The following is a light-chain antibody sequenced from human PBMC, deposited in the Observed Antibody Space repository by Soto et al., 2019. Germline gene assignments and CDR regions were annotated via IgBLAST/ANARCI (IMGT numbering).Light chain of an antibody. CDR3: QQYGSSPYT. V-gene: IGKV3-20*01. CDR2: GAS. CDR1: QSVSSSY. J-gene: IGKJ2*01. Sequence: EIVLTQSPGTLSLSPGERATLSCRASQSVSSSYLAWYQQKPGQAPRLLIYGASSRAPGPPDSFSGSGSGTDFTLTISRLEPEVSAVYYCQQYGSSPYTFGQGTKLEIK.